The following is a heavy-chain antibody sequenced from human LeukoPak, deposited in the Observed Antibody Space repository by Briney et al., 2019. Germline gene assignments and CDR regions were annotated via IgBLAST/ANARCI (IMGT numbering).Heavy chain of an antibody. J-gene: IGHJ4*02. V-gene: IGHV3-53*01. CDR3: ASGDGYLQPY. CDR1: GFSVSGKF. D-gene: IGHD2-21*01. Sequence: GGSLRLSCAASGFSVSGKFMSWVRQAPGKGLEWVSIIHYDGKIRYAGSVGGRFTIYSDDSENTLFLQMNSLRVDDTAVYFCASGDGYLQPYWGQGTLVTVSS. CDR2: IHYDGKI.